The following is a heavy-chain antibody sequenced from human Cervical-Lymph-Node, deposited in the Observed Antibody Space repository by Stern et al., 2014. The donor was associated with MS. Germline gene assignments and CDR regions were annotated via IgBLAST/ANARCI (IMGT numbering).Heavy chain of an antibody. Sequence: VQLVESGAEATKPGSSGKVSCKASGGTFSKFPSSWVRQAPGHGLEWLGGLFPVVGTPAYAQEFRVRVTITAVVSTSTVYMELSSLRSDDTAVYYCALSSETSDRWYSLGYDLWGQGTLVTVSS. V-gene: IGHV1-69*01. CDR3: ALSSETSDRWYSLGYDL. D-gene: IGHD6-13*01. CDR2: LFPVVGTP. CDR1: GGTFSKFP. J-gene: IGHJ5*02.